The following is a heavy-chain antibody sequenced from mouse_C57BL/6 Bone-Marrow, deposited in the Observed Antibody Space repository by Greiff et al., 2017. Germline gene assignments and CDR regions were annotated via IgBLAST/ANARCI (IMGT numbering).Heavy chain of an antibody. CDR3: TRPGYGNYYYYAMDY. V-gene: IGHV6-6*01. Sequence: EVKLEESGGGLVQPGGSMKLSCAASGFTFSDAWMDWVRQSPEKGLEWVAEIRNKGNNHATYNAESGKGRFTISRDDSKSSVYLQMNSLRAEDTGIYYCTRPGYGNYYYYAMDYWGQGTSVTVSS. CDR2: IRNKGNNHAT. J-gene: IGHJ4*01. D-gene: IGHD2-10*02. CDR1: GFTFSDAW.